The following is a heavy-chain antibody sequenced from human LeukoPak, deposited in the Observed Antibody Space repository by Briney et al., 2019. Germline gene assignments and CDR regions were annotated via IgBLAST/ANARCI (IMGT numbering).Heavy chain of an antibody. Sequence: SETLSLTCTVFGGSISSGSYYWSWIWQPAGKGLEWIGRIYTSGSTDYNPSLKSRVTISVDTSKNQFSLRLSSVTAADTAVYYCARDTMVLFDYWGQGTLVTVSS. CDR2: IYTSGST. D-gene: IGHD3-10*01. CDR1: GGSISSGSYY. J-gene: IGHJ4*02. CDR3: ARDTMVLFDY. V-gene: IGHV4-61*02.